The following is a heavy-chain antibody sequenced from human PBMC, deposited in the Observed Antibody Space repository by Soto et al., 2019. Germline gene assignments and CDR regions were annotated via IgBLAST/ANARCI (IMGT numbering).Heavy chain of an antibody. Sequence: QVQLQESGPGLVQPSETLSLTCSVSGGSINSYYWSWIRQPPGKGLEWIGYIYSSGSTNYHPTLKSRVTISLDTSTNQFSLKLTSVTAADTAVYYCARHARPGTYYHYMDVWGKGTTVTVSS. V-gene: IGHV4-59*08. D-gene: IGHD6-25*01. CDR1: GGSINSYY. CDR2: IYSSGST. CDR3: ARHARPGTYYHYMDV. J-gene: IGHJ6*03.